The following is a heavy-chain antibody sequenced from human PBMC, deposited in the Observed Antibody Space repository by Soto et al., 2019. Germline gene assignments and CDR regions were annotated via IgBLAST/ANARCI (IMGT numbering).Heavy chain of an antibody. CDR3: AKAWGVLAPNWFDP. CDR1: GGSISSSSYY. V-gene: IGHV4-39*01. Sequence: SETLSLTCTVSGGSISSSSYYWGWIRQPPGKGLEWIGSIYYSGSTYYNPSLKSRVTISVDTSKNQFSLKLSSVTDADTAVYYCAKAWGVLAPNWFDPWGQGTLVTVSS. CDR2: IYYSGST. J-gene: IGHJ5*02. D-gene: IGHD3-16*01.